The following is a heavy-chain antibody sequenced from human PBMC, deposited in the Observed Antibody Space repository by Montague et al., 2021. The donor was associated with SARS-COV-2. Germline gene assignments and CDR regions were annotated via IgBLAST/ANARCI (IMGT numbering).Heavy chain of an antibody. CDR3: GRTANILSGFYNYHYEY. D-gene: IGHD3-9*01. CDR1: GGSVISDTYF. J-gene: IGHJ4*02. V-gene: IGHV4-61*01. CDR2: IYDSDTT. Sequence: SETLSLTCTVYGGSVISDTYFWSWIRQPPGQGLEWIAYIYDSDTTNNNPSFWGRVSMSSDRSKNQFSLKLTSVTPADTVEYYCGRTANILSGFYNYHYEYWGQGILVTVSS.